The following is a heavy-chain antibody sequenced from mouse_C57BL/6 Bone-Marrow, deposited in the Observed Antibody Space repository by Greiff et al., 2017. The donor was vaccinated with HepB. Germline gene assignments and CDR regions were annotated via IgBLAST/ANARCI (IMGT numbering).Heavy chain of an antibody. Sequence: QVQLKESGPELVKPGASVKISCKASGYTFTDYYINWVKQRPGQGLEWIGWIFPGSGSTYYNEKFKGKATLTVDKSSSTAYMLLSSLTSEDSAVYFCARSEDWDVYYYAMDYWGQGTSVTVSS. CDR1: GYTFTDYY. J-gene: IGHJ4*01. V-gene: IGHV1-75*01. D-gene: IGHD4-1*01. CDR2: IFPGSGST. CDR3: ARSEDWDVYYYAMDY.